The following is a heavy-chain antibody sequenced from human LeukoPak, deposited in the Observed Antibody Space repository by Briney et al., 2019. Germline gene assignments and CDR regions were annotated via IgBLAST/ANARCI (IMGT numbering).Heavy chain of an antibody. D-gene: IGHD3-22*01. J-gene: IGHJ3*02. Sequence: PGGSLRLSCAASGFTVSSNYMSWVRQAPGKGLEWVSVIYSGGSTYYADSVKGRFTISRDNSKNTLYLQMNSLRAEDTAVYYCASHLNYYYDSSGLAFDIWGQGTMVTVSS. CDR1: GFTVSSNY. CDR3: ASHLNYYYDSSGLAFDI. V-gene: IGHV3-66*04. CDR2: IYSGGST.